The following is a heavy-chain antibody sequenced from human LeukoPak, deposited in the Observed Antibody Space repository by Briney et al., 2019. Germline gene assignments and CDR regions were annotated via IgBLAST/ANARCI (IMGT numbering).Heavy chain of an antibody. CDR1: GFTFSNDW. V-gene: IGHV3-7*01. CDR3: ARGLE. D-gene: IGHD6-6*01. J-gene: IGHJ4*02. Sequence: PGGSLLLSCAAAGFTFSNDWMSGVREARGKGLECVANIKKDGSEEYYVDSVKGRFTISRDNANNSLYLQMNSLRAEDTAVYYCARGLEWGQGTLVTVSS. CDR2: IKKDGSEE.